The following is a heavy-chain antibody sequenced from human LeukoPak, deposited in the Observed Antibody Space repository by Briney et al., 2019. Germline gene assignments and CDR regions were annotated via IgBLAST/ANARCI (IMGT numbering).Heavy chain of an antibody. V-gene: IGHV3-23*01. CDR2: ISGNGDKI. D-gene: IGHD3-22*01. CDR1: GFTFRNYA. J-gene: IGHJ4*02. CDR3: AKGHYYDSSGYPAGY. Sequence: KSGGSLRLSCAASGFTFRNYAMSWVRQAPGKGLEWVSGISGNGDKIYYADSVKGRFTISRDNSKNTLYLQMNSLRAEDTAVYYCAKGHYYDSSGYPAGYWGQGTLVTVSS.